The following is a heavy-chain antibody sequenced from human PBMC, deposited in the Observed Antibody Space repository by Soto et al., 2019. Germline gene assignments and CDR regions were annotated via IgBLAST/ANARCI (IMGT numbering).Heavy chain of an antibody. CDR2: IYPGDSDT. Sequence: PGESLKISFKGSGYSFTSYWMGLVRQIPGKGLEWMGIIYPGDSDTIYSPSFQGQVTISADKSISTAYLQWSSMKASDTAMYYCARQVDTAMVLAYYYYGMDVWGQGTTVTVSS. D-gene: IGHD5-18*01. J-gene: IGHJ6*02. V-gene: IGHV5-51*01. CDR3: ARQVDTAMVLAYYYYGMDV. CDR1: GYSFTSYW.